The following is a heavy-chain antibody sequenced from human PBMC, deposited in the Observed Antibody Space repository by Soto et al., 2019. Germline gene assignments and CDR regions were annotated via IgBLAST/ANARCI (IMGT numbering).Heavy chain of an antibody. CDR2: FDPEDGET. CDR3: ATGVRIAVAPFDY. Sequence: ASVKVSCKVSGYTLTELSMHCVRQAPGKGLEWMGGFDPEDGETIYAQKFQGRVTMTEDTSTDTAYMELSSLRSEDTAVYYCATGVRIAVAPFDYWGQGTLVTVSS. D-gene: IGHD6-19*01. J-gene: IGHJ4*02. CDR1: GYTLTELS. V-gene: IGHV1-24*01.